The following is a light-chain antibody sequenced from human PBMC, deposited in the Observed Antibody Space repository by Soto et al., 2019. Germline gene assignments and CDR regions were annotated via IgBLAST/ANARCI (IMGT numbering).Light chain of an antibody. CDR3: MQALESPPT. V-gene: IGKV2-28*01. CDR1: QSLLNRNGQNC. CDR2: MGF. J-gene: IGKJ4*01. Sequence: DIVMTQSPLSLPVTPGEPASISCRSSQSLLNRNGQNCLDWYLQKPGQSPQLLIHMGFIRASGVPDRFSGSASGTYFTLTISRVEAEDVGVYHCMQALESPPTFGGGTKVEIK.